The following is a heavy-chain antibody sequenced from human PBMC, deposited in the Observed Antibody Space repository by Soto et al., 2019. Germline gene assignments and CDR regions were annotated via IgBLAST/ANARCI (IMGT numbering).Heavy chain of an antibody. D-gene: IGHD1-20*01. CDR1: GVSATGSY. Sequence: LSLTCSPSGVSATGSYWTWIRHSPGKGLEWIGYVYHTGNTYYNPSLKSRVTISLDTSKNQVSLRLRSVTAADTAVYYCAREQYNLKLWGQGTLVTVSS. CDR2: VYHTGNT. V-gene: IGHV4-59*02. J-gene: IGHJ4*02. CDR3: AREQYNLKL.